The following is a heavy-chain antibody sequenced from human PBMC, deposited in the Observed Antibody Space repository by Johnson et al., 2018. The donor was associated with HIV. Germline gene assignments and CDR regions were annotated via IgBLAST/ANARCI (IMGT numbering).Heavy chain of an antibody. J-gene: IGHJ3*02. CDR3: ARVRPKGSFDI. V-gene: IGHV3-23*04. D-gene: IGHD1-1*01. Sequence: VQLVESGGGLVQPGGSLRLSCAASGFTFSSYAMSWVRKAPGKGLEWVSAISGSGGSTYYADSVKGRFTISRDNAKNTLYLQLNSLRVEDTAVYYCARVRPKGSFDIWGQGTMVTVSS. CDR1: GFTFSSYA. CDR2: ISGSGGST.